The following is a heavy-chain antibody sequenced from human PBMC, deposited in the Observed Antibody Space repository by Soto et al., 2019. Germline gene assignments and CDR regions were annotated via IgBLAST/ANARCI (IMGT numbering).Heavy chain of an antibody. Sequence: LYLTCDRSGGSIRSSNWRNWVRQPPGKGLEWIGEIHHSGSTNYNPSLKSRVTISVDKSKNQFSLKLKSVTAADTAVYYCVRVRQGRSSTSCYFDPWGQGTLVTVSS. CDR1: GGSIRSSNW. CDR2: IHHSGST. D-gene: IGHD2-2*01. CDR3: VRVRQGRSSTSCYFDP. J-gene: IGHJ5*02. V-gene: IGHV4-4*02.